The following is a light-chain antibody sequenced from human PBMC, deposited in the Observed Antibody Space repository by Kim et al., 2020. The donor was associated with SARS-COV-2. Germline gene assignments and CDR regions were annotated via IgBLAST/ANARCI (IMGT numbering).Light chain of an antibody. V-gene: IGKV1-5*03. CDR1: QSISLW. CDR2: GSS. J-gene: IGKJ1*01. CDR3: HYYNTSPGT. Sequence: DIQMTQSPSTLSASVGDRVTITCRASQSISLWLAWYQQKPGKAPKLLIYGSSTLASGVPSRLSGSASGTEFTLTISSLQPDDFAIYYCHYYNTSPGTFGRGTKVDIK.